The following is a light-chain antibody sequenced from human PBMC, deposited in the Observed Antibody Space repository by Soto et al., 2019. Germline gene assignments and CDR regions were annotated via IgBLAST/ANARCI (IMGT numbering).Light chain of an antibody. V-gene: IGKV1-5*03. CDR3: QHYYTYPLT. J-gene: IGKJ4*01. Sequence: DIQMTQSPSTLSASIGDRVTITCRASQTINSWLAWYQQKPGKAPKLLIFKASSLESGVPSRFSGSGSGTEFTLTISGLQPEDFANDYCQHYYTYPLTFGGGTKVEIK. CDR2: KAS. CDR1: QTINSW.